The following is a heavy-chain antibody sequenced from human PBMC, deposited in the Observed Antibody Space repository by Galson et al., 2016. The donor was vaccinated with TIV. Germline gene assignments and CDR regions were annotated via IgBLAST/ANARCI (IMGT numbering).Heavy chain of an antibody. D-gene: IGHD2/OR15-2a*01. CDR2: IYDSGAT. CDR3: ARIIVPTSIEDYYYYMDV. Sequence: SETLSLTCTVSGASINNYYWSWIRQSPGKGLEWIAYIYDSGATNSNPSLTSRVTMSVDTSQNQFSLKLSSVTSADTAVYYCARIIVPTSIEDYYYYMDVWGKGTTVTVSS. V-gene: IGHV4-59*01. J-gene: IGHJ6*03. CDR1: GASINNYY.